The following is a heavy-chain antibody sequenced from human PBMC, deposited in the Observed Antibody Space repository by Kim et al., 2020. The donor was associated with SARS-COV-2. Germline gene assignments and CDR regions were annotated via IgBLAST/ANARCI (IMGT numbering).Heavy chain of an antibody. CDR3: ANGGSSSSWAHLY. D-gene: IGHD2-2*01. Sequence: GGSLRFSCAASGFTFSSYGMHWVRQAPGKGLEWVAVIWYDGSKKYYVDSVKGRFTISRDNSKNTLYLQMNSLRAEDTAVYYCANGGSSSSWAHLYWGQGTLVIVSS. V-gene: IGHV3-33*06. J-gene: IGHJ4*02. CDR2: IWYDGSKK. CDR1: GFTFSSYG.